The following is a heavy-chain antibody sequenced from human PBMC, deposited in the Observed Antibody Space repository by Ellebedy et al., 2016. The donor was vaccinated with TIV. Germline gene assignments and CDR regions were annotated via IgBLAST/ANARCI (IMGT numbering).Heavy chain of an antibody. CDR3: AGARGYYQTLDVFDI. CDR2: ISSSSSYI. CDR1: GFTFSSYS. J-gene: IGHJ3*02. V-gene: IGHV3-21*01. D-gene: IGHD3-22*01. Sequence: PGGSLRLSCAASGFTFSSYSMNWVRQAPGKGLEWVSSISSSSSYIYYADSVKGRFTISRDNAKNSLYLQMNSLRAEDTAVYYCAGARGYYQTLDVFDIWGQGTMVTVSS.